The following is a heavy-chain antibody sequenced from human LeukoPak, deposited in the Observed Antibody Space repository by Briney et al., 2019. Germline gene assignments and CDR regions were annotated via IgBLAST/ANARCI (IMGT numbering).Heavy chain of an antibody. CDR1: GYTFTSYD. CDR3: ARGKVGYYDSSGYPGWRAFDI. J-gene: IGHJ3*02. Sequence: ASVKVSCKASGYTFTSYDINWVRQATGQGLEWMGWMNPNSGNTGYAQKFQGRVTMTRNTSISTAYMELSSLRSEETAVYYCARGKVGYYDSSGYPGWRAFDIWGQGTMVTVSS. D-gene: IGHD3-22*01. V-gene: IGHV1-8*01. CDR2: MNPNSGNT.